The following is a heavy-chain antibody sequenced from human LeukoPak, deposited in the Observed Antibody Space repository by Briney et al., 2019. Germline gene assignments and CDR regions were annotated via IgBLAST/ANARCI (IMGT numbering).Heavy chain of an antibody. J-gene: IGHJ4*02. CDR3: ATYGDYGSDY. D-gene: IGHD4-17*01. Sequence: SETLSLTCSVSSASIRTYHWCWLRQPAGKGLEWIGRIYNSGDTSYNPSLKSRVTMSLDTSKNQVSLNLNFVTAADTAVYYCATYGDYGSDYWGQGTLVTVSS. V-gene: IGHV4-4*07. CDR1: SASIRTYH. CDR2: IYNSGDT.